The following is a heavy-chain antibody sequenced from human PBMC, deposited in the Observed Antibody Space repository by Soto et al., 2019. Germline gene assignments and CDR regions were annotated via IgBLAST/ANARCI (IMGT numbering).Heavy chain of an antibody. CDR3: ARGDYYDSSGPSSEAFDV. J-gene: IGHJ3*01. CDR1: GFTFSSYW. Sequence: GESLKISCAASGFTFSSYWMSWVRQAPGKGLEWVANIKQDGSEKWCVDSVKGRFTISRDNAKNSLFLQMNSLRAEDTAVYYCARGDYYDSSGPSSEAFDVLGQGTKVTVSS. V-gene: IGHV3-7*04. D-gene: IGHD3-22*01. CDR2: IKQDGSEK.